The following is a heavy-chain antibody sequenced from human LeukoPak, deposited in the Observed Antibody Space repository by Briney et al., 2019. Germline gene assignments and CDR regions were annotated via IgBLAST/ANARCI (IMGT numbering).Heavy chain of an antibody. Sequence: SVKVSCKASGYTFTAYYMHWVRQAPGQGLEWMGGIIPIFGTANYAQKFQGRVTITTDESTSTAYMELSSLRSEDTAVYYCASDHNGYSYGYAGDYWGQGTLVTVSS. CDR3: ASDHNGYSYGYAGDY. J-gene: IGHJ4*02. V-gene: IGHV1-69*05. D-gene: IGHD5-18*01. CDR1: GYTFTAYY. CDR2: IIPIFGTA.